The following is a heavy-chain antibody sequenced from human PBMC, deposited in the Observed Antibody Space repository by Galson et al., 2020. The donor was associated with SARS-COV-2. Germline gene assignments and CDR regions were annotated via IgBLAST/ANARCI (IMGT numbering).Heavy chain of an antibody. V-gene: IGHV1-2*02. Sequence: ASVKVSCKASGYTFTGYYMHWVRQAPGQGLEWMGWINPNSGGTHYAQKFQGRVTMTRDTSISTAYMELSRLRSDDTAVYYCARPPPAIAVAGIEALDIGGQVTMVTVA. J-gene: IGHJ3*02. CDR3: ARPPPAIAVAGIEALDI. CDR2: INPNSGGT. D-gene: IGHD6-19*01. CDR1: GYTFTGYY.